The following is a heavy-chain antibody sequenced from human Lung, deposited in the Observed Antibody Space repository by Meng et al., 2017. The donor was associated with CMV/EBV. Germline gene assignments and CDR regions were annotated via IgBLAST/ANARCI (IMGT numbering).Heavy chain of an antibody. V-gene: IGHV4-59*01. D-gene: IGHD3-22*01. CDR3: ARGRDDDISLGYYYNRGFDV. J-gene: IGHJ6*02. Sequence: SETLSLXCTVSGGSITSYYWNWIRQPPGKKLEWIGDISHSGTSSYNPSLKSRVIITVDTSRNQFSLKLTSVAAADTAVYFCARGRDDDISLGYYYNRGFDVSGRGATVTVSS. CDR1: GGSITSYY. CDR2: ISHSGTS.